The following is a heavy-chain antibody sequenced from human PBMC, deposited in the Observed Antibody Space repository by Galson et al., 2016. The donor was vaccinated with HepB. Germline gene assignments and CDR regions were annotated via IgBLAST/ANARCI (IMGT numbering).Heavy chain of an antibody. CDR2: ILYSGNT. J-gene: IGHJ4*02. D-gene: IGHD5-18*01. V-gene: IGHV4-61*01. CDR1: GGSVSSGSYY. Sequence: ETLSLTCTVSGGSVSSGSYYWSWVRPPPGKALEWIGYILYSGNTNYNPSLWSRVTISLDTSRNQFSLNLRSVTAADTAVYYCASPIHPWALEYWGQGTLVTVSS. CDR3: ASPIHPWALEY.